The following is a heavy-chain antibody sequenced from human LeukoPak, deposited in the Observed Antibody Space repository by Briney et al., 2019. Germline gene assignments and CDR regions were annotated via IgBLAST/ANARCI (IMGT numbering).Heavy chain of an antibody. Sequence: GASVKVSCKASGGTFSSYAISWVRQVPGQGLEWMGGIIPIFGTANYAQKFQGRVTITADESTSTAYMELSSLGSEDTAVYYCARGRRAARGKYYFDYWGQGTLVTVSS. CDR2: IIPIFGTA. V-gene: IGHV1-69*13. D-gene: IGHD6-6*01. J-gene: IGHJ4*02. CDR3: ARGRRAARGKYYFDY. CDR1: GGTFSSYA.